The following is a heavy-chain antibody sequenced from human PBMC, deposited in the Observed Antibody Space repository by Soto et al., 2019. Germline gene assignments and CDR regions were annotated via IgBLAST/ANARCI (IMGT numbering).Heavy chain of an antibody. CDR3: ARLPVLNNYSSSWSTVMDYYYYYGMDV. D-gene: IGHD6-13*01. J-gene: IGHJ6*02. Sequence: SETLSLTCTVSGGSISSYYWSWIRQPPGKGLEWIGYIYYSGSTNYNPSLKSRVTISVDTSKNQFSLKLSSVTAADTAVYYCARLPVLNNYSSSWSTVMDYYYYYGMDVWGQGTTVTVSS. CDR1: GGSISSYY. V-gene: IGHV4-59*01. CDR2: IYYSGST.